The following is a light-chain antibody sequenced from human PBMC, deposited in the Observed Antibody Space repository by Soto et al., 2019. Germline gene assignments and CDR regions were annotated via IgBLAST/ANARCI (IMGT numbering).Light chain of an antibody. CDR2: SAS. J-gene: IGKJ1*01. Sequence: DIQMTQSPSSLSASVGDRVTITCLASQIISSYLNWYHQKPGKAPNLLIYSASILQSGVPSRFSGSVSGTDFTLTISSLQPADFATDYCKQSYSTTRTFGQGTKVDIK. CDR1: QIISSY. CDR3: KQSYSTTRT. V-gene: IGKV1-39*01.